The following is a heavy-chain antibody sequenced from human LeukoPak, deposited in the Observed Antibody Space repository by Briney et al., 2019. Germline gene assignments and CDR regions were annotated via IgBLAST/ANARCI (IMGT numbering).Heavy chain of an antibody. J-gene: IGHJ5*02. D-gene: IGHD6-13*01. Sequence: GGSLRLSCAASGFTFSSYWMSWVRQAPGKGLEWVANIKQDGSEKYYVDSVKGRFTISRDNAKNSLYLQMNSLRAEDTAVYYRARDPGTYSSSWYEGGWFDPWGQGTLVTVSS. CDR3: ARDPGTYSSSWYEGGWFDP. CDR2: IKQDGSEK. V-gene: IGHV3-7*01. CDR1: GFTFSSYW.